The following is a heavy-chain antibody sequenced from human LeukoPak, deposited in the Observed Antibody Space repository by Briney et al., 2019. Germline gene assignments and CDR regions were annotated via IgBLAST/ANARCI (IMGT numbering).Heavy chain of an antibody. Sequence: GGSLRLSCAASGFTFSRYAMNWVRQAPGKGLEWVSEINESGDTTYYADSAKGRFTISRDNSKNTLYLQMNSLRGEDTAVYYCGTQSLRAFHMWGQGTMVTVSS. CDR3: GTQSLRAFHM. J-gene: IGHJ3*02. V-gene: IGHV3-23*01. CDR2: INESGDTT. CDR1: GFTFSRYA. D-gene: IGHD3-16*02.